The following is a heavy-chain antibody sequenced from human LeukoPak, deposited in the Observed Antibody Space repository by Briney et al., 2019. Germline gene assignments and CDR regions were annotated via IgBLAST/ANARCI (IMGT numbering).Heavy chain of an antibody. CDR1: GKSFSDYY. D-gene: IGHD3-10*01. Sequence: SETLSLTCAVYGKSFSDYYWTWIRQPPGKGLEWIGENNYSGSTNYNPSLKSRVTISLDTSKEHFSLKLTSVTAADTGVYYCAKSNGYGLVDIWGQGTMVTVSS. CDR2: NNYSGST. CDR3: AKSNGYGLVDI. V-gene: IGHV4-34*01. J-gene: IGHJ3*02.